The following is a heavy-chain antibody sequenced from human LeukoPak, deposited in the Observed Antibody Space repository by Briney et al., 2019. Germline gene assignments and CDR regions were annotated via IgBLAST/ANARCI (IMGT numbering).Heavy chain of an antibody. V-gene: IGHV4-59*01. J-gene: IGHJ3*02. CDR3: ARDHPGGSYLSTVGAFDI. D-gene: IGHD1-26*01. Sequence: SETLSLTCTVSGGSISNYYWSWIRQPPGKGLEWIGYIYYTGSTKYNPSLKSRVTISVDTSKNQFSLKLSSVTAADTAVYYCARDHPGGSYLSTVGAFDIWGQGTMVTVS. CDR1: GGSISNYY. CDR2: IYYTGST.